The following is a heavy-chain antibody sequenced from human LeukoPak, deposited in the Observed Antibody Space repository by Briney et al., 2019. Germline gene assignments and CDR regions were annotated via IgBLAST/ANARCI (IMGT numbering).Heavy chain of an antibody. D-gene: IGHD3-22*01. CDR3: ARKTYYYDSSGYYYAYYFDY. CDR1: GYTFTSYG. J-gene: IGHJ4*02. CDR2: ISAYNGNT. V-gene: IGHV1-18*01. Sequence: GASVKVSCKASGYTFTSYGISWVRQAPGQGLEWMGWISAYNGNTNYAQKLQGRVTMTTDTSTSTAYMELRSLRSDATAVYYCARKTYYYDSSGYYYAYYFDYWGQGTLVTVSS.